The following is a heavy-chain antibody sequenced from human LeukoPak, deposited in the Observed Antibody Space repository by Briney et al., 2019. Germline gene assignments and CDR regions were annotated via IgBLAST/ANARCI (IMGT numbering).Heavy chain of an antibody. D-gene: IGHD3-10*01. Sequence: GGSLRLSCAASGFTFSSYAMHWVRQAPGKGLEWVAVISYDGSNKYYADSVKGRFTISRDNSKNTLYLQMNSLRAEDTAVYYCARDSMVRGAMIYWYFDLWGRGTLVTVSS. J-gene: IGHJ2*01. CDR3: ARDSMVRGAMIYWYFDL. CDR1: GFTFSSYA. V-gene: IGHV3-30-3*01. CDR2: ISYDGSNK.